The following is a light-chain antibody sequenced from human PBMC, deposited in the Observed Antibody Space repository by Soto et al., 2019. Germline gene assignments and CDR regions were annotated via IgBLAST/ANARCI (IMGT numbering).Light chain of an antibody. Sequence: QSALTQPASVSGSPGQSITISCTGTSSDVGGYNYVSWYQQHPGKAPKLMIYEVSNRPSGVSNRFSGSKSGNTAYLTISGLQAEDEADYYCSSYTSSSTWVFVGGTKLTVL. CDR1: SSDVGGYNY. J-gene: IGLJ3*02. CDR3: SSYTSSSTWV. CDR2: EVS. V-gene: IGLV2-14*01.